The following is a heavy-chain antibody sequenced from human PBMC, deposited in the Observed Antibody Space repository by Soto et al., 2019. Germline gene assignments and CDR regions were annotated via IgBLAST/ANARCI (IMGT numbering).Heavy chain of an antibody. D-gene: IGHD5-12*01. Sequence: GALRLSWAASGFTFSRYAMSWVRQAPGKGLEWVSAISGSGGSTYYADSVKGRFTISRDNSKNTLYLQMSSLRAEDTAVYYCAKIRGYSGYGYFDYWGQGALVTVSS. V-gene: IGHV3-23*01. J-gene: IGHJ4*02. CDR1: GFTFSRYA. CDR2: ISGSGGST. CDR3: AKIRGYSGYGYFDY.